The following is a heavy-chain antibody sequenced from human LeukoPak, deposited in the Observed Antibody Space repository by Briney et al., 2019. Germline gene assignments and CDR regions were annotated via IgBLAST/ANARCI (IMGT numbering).Heavy chain of an antibody. V-gene: IGHV3-30-3*01. CDR1: GFTLSSYA. CDR2: ISSEGSKK. CDR3: ARGGSSGYYYNAFVL. Sequence: GGSLRLSCAASGFTLSSYAMSWDRQAPGKGREWEAIISSEGSKKYFEGSVKGRFNIYRDSAKNSLYMQMNSLRVEDTAVYCCARGGSSGYYYNAFVLWGQGTVVTVSS. J-gene: IGHJ3*01. D-gene: IGHD3-22*01.